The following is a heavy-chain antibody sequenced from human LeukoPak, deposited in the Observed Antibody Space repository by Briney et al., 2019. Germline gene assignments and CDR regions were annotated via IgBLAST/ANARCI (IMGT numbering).Heavy chain of an antibody. Sequence: PSETLSLTCAVYGGSFSGYYWSWIRQPPGKGLEWIGEINHRGSTNYNPSLKSRVTISVDTSKNQFSLKLSSVTAADTAVYYCAREVELELNSFDYWGQGTLVTVSS. CDR3: AREVELELNSFDY. V-gene: IGHV4-34*01. CDR1: GGSFSGYY. CDR2: INHRGST. J-gene: IGHJ4*02. D-gene: IGHD1-26*01.